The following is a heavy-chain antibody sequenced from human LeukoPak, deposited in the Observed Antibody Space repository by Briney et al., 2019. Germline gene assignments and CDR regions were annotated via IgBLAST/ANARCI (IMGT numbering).Heavy chain of an antibody. V-gene: IGHV3-23*01. CDR3: AKDQRWESPHYLDS. CDR2: ISASGGST. D-gene: IGHD1-26*01. CDR1: GGSISSNN. J-gene: IGHJ4*02. Sequence: PSETLSLTCAVSGGSISSNNWWGWVRQVPGKGPEWVSGISASGGSTYYADSVRGRFTISRDNSKNTLYVQMNSLRDEDTAVYYCAKDQRWESPHYLDSWGQGTLVTVSS.